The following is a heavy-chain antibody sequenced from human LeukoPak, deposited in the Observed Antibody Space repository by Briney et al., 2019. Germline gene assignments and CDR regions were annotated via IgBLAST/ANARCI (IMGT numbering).Heavy chain of an antibody. CDR2: IIPIFGTA. J-gene: IGHJ4*02. CDR3: GRDWVCDSSGYFGY. CDR1: GGTFSSYA. D-gene: IGHD3-22*01. Sequence: SVNVSCKASGGTFSSYAISWVRQAPGQGLEWMGGIIPIFGTANYAQKFQGRVTITADESTSTAYMELSSLRSEDTAVYYCGRDWVCDSSGYFGYWGQGTMVTVSS. V-gene: IGHV1-69*13.